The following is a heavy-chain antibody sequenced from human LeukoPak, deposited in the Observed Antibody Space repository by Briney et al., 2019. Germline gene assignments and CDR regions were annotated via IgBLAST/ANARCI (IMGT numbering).Heavy chain of an antibody. J-gene: IGHJ4*02. Sequence: SETLSLTCTVSGGSISSYYWSWIRQPPGKGLEWIGEINHSGSTNYNPSLKSRITISVDTSKNQFSLKLSSVTAADTAVYYCARRPDYGDYGGVREIFDYWGQGTLVTVSS. CDR1: GGSISSYY. V-gene: IGHV4-34*01. D-gene: IGHD4-17*01. CDR3: ARRPDYGDYGGVREIFDY. CDR2: INHSGST.